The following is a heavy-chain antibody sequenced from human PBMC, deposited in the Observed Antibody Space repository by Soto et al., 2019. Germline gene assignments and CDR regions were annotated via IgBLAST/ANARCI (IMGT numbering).Heavy chain of an antibody. J-gene: IGHJ3*01. V-gene: IGHV3-74*01. Sequence: EVQLVESGGGLVQPGGSLRLSCAASGFTFSHYWMHWVRQTPGKGLVWISRINSDGSTTSSADSVRGRFSMSRDNAKNSLYLQMNSLRADDTAVYFCARDIGGVTASDAFDVWGHGTMVTVNS. CDR3: ARDIGGVTASDAFDV. CDR1: GFTFSHYW. D-gene: IGHD2-21*02. CDR2: INSDGSTT.